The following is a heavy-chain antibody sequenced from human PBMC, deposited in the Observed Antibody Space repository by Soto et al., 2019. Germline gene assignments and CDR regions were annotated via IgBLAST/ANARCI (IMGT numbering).Heavy chain of an antibody. CDR1: GGSISSGGYY. V-gene: IGHV4-31*03. CDR2: IYYSGST. D-gene: IGHD3-16*02. Sequence: SETLSLTCTVPGGSISSGGYYWSWIRQHPGKGLEWIGYIYYSGSTYYNPSLKSRVTISVDTSKNQFSLKLSSVTAADTAVYYCARAVYGWGSYRSSSGPFDYLGQGTLVTGS. CDR3: ARAVYGWGSYRSSSGPFDY. J-gene: IGHJ4*02.